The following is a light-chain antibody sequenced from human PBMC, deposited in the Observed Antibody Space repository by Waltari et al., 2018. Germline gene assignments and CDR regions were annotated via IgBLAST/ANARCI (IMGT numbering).Light chain of an antibody. CDR3: QVWDRSSDQWV. V-gene: IGLV3-21*02. Sequence: YALIQSPSVSVAPGQTARLTCGGTNIGSKTVHWYQQNPGLAPVLVGYDDTERPSGISARFSGSNSGNTAALTIFRVEVGDEADYYCQVWDRSSDQWVFGGGTKLTVV. CDR1: NIGSKT. J-gene: IGLJ3*02. CDR2: DDT.